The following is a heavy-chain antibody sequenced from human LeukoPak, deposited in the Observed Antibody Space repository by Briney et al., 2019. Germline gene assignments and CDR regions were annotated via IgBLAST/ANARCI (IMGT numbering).Heavy chain of an antibody. CDR1: GYSFTSYW. CDR2: IYPGDSDT. V-gene: IGHV5-51*01. J-gene: IGHJ5*02. D-gene: IGHD2-15*01. CDR3: ARQEYCSGGSCYTWFDP. Sequence: GESLKISCKGSGYSFTSYWIGWVRQMPGKGLEWMGIIYPGDSDTRYSPSFQGQVTISADKSISTAYLQWSSLRASDTAMYYCARQEYCSGGSCYTWFDPWGQGTLVIVSS.